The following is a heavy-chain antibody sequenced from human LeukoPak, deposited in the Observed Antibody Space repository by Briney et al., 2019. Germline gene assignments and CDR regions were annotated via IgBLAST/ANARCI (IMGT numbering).Heavy chain of an antibody. D-gene: IGHD5-12*01. V-gene: IGHV1-18*01. Sequence: ASVKVSCKASGYTFTSYGTSWVRQAPGQGLEWMGWISGKNGNTNYAEKLQGRVTMTTDTSTSTAYMELRSLRSDDTAVYYCARGGYSCYDGPISYWGQGTLVTVSS. CDR2: ISGKNGNT. J-gene: IGHJ4*02. CDR3: ARGGYSCYDGPISY. CDR1: GYTFTSYG.